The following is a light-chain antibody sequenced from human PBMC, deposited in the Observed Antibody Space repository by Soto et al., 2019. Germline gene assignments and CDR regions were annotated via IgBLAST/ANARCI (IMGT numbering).Light chain of an antibody. J-gene: IGLJ1*01. CDR3: SSYTTRTTGV. CDR1: SSDVGGYNF. Sequence: QSVLTQPASVFGSPGQSITFSCTGTSSDVGGYNFVSWYQQHPGKAPKLMIYEVSSRPSGVSNRFSGSKSGNTASLTISGLQPEDEADYFCSSYTTRTTGVFXTGTKATVL. V-gene: IGLV2-14*03. CDR2: EVS.